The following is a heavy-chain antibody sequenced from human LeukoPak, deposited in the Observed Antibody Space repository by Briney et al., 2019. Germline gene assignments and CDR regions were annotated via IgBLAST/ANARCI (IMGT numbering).Heavy chain of an antibody. V-gene: IGHV3-7*01. CDR1: GFTFSSYW. Sequence: GGSLRLSCAASGFTFSSYWMSWVRQAPGKGLEWVANIKQDGSEKYYVDSVKGRFTISRDNAKNSLYLQMNSLRAEDTAVYYCARPRRGYTYGFFDYWGQGTPVSVSS. J-gene: IGHJ4*02. CDR2: IKQDGSEK. CDR3: ARPRRGYTYGFFDY. D-gene: IGHD5-18*01.